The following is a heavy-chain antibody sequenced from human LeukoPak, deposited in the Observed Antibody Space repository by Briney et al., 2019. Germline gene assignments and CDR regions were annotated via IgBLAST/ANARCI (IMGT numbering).Heavy chain of an antibody. CDR2: IYSGGST. CDR1: GFTVSSNY. Sequence: GGSLRLSCAASGFTVSSNYMSWVRQAPGKGLEWVSVIYSGGSTYYADSVKGRFTISRDNSKNTLYLQMNSLRAEDTAVYYCARVWFGESQTLDYWRQGTLVTVSS. J-gene: IGHJ4*02. D-gene: IGHD3-10*01. CDR3: ARVWFGESQTLDY. V-gene: IGHV3-66*01.